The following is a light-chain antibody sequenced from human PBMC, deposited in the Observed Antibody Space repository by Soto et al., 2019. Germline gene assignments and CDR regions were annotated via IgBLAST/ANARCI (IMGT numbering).Light chain of an antibody. Sequence: EIVLTQSPGTLSLSPGERAILFCRASQSVSSSYLAWYQQKPGQAPRLLIYGASSRATGVPDRFSGRGSGTDFTLTISRLEPEDFAVYYCQQYGSSFYTFGPGTKVDI. J-gene: IGKJ3*01. CDR3: QQYGSSFYT. V-gene: IGKV3-20*01. CDR2: GAS. CDR1: QSVSSSY.